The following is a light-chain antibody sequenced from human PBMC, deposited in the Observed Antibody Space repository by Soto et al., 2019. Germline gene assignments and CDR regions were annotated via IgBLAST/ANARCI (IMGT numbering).Light chain of an antibody. Sequence: NFMLTQPHSVSESPGKTVTISCTRSSGSIASNYVQWYQQRPGSSPTTVIYEDNQRPSGVPDRFSGSIDSSSNSASLAISGLMTEDGADYYCQSYDSSNAWVFGGGTKLTVL. J-gene: IGLJ3*02. V-gene: IGLV6-57*01. CDR2: EDN. CDR1: SGSIASNY. CDR3: QSYDSSNAWV.